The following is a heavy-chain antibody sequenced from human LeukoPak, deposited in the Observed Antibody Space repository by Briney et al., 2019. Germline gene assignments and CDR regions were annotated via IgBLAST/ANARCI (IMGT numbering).Heavy chain of an antibody. CDR2: ISAYNGNT. CDR3: ARETYTRSYYYYGMDV. V-gene: IGHV1-18*01. CDR1: GYTFTSYG. J-gene: IGHJ6*02. Sequence: GASVKVSCKASGYTFTSYGISWVRQAPGQGLEWMGWISAYNGNTNYAQKLQGRVTMTTDTSTSTAYMELRSLRSDDTAVYYCARETYTRSYYYYGMDVWGQGTTVTVSS.